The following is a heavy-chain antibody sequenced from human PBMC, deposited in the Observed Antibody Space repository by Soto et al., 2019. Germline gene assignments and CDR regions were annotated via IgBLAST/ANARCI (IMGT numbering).Heavy chain of an antibody. CDR2: IKQDGSEK. J-gene: IGHJ4*02. CDR1: GFTFSSYW. Sequence: PGGSLRLSCAASGFTFSSYWMSWVRQAPGKGLEWVANIKQDGSEKYYVDSVKGRFTISRDNAKNSLYLQMNSLRAEDTAVYYCARLYDFWSGSYAYFDYWGQGTLVTVSS. V-gene: IGHV3-7*01. D-gene: IGHD3-3*01. CDR3: ARLYDFWSGSYAYFDY.